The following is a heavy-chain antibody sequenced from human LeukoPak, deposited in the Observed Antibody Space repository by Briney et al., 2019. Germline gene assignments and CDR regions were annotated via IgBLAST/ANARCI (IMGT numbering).Heavy chain of an antibody. Sequence: ASVKVSCKASGYTFTSYGISWVRQAPGQGLEWMGWISAYNGNTNYAQKLQGRVTMTTDTSTSTAYMELRSLRSDDTAVYYCARDVTSPGSYDSSGYNAFDIWGQGTMVTVSS. D-gene: IGHD3-22*01. CDR2: ISAYNGNT. J-gene: IGHJ3*02. V-gene: IGHV1-18*01. CDR3: ARDVTSPGSYDSSGYNAFDI. CDR1: GYTFTSYG.